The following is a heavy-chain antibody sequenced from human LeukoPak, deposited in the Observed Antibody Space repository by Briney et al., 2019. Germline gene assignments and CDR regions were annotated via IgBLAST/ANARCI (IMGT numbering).Heavy chain of an antibody. Sequence: SDTLSLTCTVSGGSVSSGSYYWSWIRQPPGKGLEWIGNIYYTGSTNYNPSLKSRVTISVDTSKNQFSLKLSSVTAADTAVYYCARGPPDGDYFDYWGQGTLVTVSS. V-gene: IGHV4-61*01. CDR1: GGSVSSGSYY. CDR3: ARGPPDGDYFDY. D-gene: IGHD4-17*01. CDR2: IYYTGST. J-gene: IGHJ4*02.